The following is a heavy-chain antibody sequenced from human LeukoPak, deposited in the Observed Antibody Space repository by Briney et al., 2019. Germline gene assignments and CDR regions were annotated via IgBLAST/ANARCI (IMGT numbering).Heavy chain of an antibody. V-gene: IGHV3-21*06. CDR1: GFTFSSYS. Sequence: KSGGSLRLSCAASGFTFSSYSMNWVRQAPGKGLEWVSSISSSSSYIYYADSVKGRFTISGDNAKNSLYLQMNSLRAEDTAVYYCARDKKTDDYGDYWPWVVDYWGQGTLVTVSS. CDR3: ARDKKTDDYGDYWPWVVDY. J-gene: IGHJ4*02. D-gene: IGHD4-17*01. CDR2: ISSSSSYI.